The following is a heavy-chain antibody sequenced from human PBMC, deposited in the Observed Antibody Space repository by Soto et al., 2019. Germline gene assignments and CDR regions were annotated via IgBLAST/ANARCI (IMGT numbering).Heavy chain of an antibody. Sequence: ASVKVSCKASGYTFTSYGISWVRQAPGQGLEWMGWISGYNGNTKYAQKLQGRVTMTTDKSTSTAYMELSSLRSEDTAVYYCAPVEGINGTKENWGQGTLVTVSS. V-gene: IGHV1-18*01. CDR3: APVEGINGTKEN. CDR1: GYTFTSYG. D-gene: IGHD1-1*01. CDR2: ISGYNGNT. J-gene: IGHJ4*02.